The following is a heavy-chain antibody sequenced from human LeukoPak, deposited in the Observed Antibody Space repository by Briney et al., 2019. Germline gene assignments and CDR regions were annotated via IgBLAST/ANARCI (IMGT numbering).Heavy chain of an antibody. J-gene: IGHJ5*02. CDR3: AKMGADYYDSNSWFDP. CDR1: GFTFSSYA. D-gene: IGHD3-22*01. V-gene: IGHV3-23*01. CDR2: ISGSGGST. Sequence: GGSLRLSCAASGFTFSSYAMSWVRQAPGKGLEWVSAISGSGGSTYYADSVKGRFTISRDNSKNTLYLQMNSLRVDDTAVYYCAKMGADYYDSNSWFDPWGQGTLVTVSS.